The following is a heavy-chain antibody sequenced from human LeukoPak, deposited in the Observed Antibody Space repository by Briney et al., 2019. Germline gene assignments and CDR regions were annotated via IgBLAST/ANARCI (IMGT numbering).Heavy chain of an antibody. CDR3: ARGGFGRGYSYGYDYYYYGMDV. D-gene: IGHD5-18*01. J-gene: IGHJ6*02. Sequence: SETLSLTCTVSGGSISSYYWSWIRQPAGKGLEWIGRIYTSGSTNYNPSLKSRVTMSVDTSKNQFSLKLSSVTAADTAVYYCARGGFGRGYSYGYDYYYYGMDVWGQGTTVTVSS. V-gene: IGHV4-4*07. CDR1: GGSISSYY. CDR2: IYTSGST.